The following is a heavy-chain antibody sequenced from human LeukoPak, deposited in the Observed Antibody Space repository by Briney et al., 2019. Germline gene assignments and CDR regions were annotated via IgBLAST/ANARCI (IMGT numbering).Heavy chain of an antibody. D-gene: IGHD2-15*01. CDR3: ARPLQPYCSGGSCYAHDAFDI. Sequence: GGSLRLSCAASGFTFSSYAMSWVRQAPGKGLEWVSAISGSGGSTYYADSVKGRFTISRDNSKNTLYLQMNSLRAEDTAVYYCARPLQPYCSGGSCYAHDAFDIWGQGTMVTVSS. CDR2: ISGSGGST. CDR1: GFTFSSYA. J-gene: IGHJ3*02. V-gene: IGHV3-23*01.